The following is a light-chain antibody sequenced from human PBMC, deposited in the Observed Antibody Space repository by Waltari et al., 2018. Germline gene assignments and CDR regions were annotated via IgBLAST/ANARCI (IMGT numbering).Light chain of an antibody. CDR2: RNN. V-gene: IGLV1-47*01. CDR3: APWDDSLSGPGV. Sequence: SVLTQPPSASWPPGQRFTISCSGSSSNIRSNFVYWYQQLPGPAPKLLIYRNNQRPSGVPDRFSGSKSGTSASLAISGLRSEDEADYYCAPWDDSLSGPGVFGGGTKLTVL. J-gene: IGLJ3*02. CDR1: SSNIRSNF.